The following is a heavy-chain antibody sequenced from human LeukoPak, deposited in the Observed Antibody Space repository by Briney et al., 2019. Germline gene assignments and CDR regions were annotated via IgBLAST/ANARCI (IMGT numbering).Heavy chain of an antibody. J-gene: IGHJ6*03. D-gene: IGHD2-15*01. CDR2: ISYDGSNK. CDR1: GFTFSSYA. CDR3: ARDFKLRDYYYMDV. Sequence: GGSMRLSCAASGFTFSSYAMHRVRQAPGKGLEWVAVISYDGSNKYYADSVKGRFTISRDNSKNTLYLQMNSLRAEDTAVYYCARDFKLRDYYYMDVWGKGTTVTVSS. V-gene: IGHV3-30-3*01.